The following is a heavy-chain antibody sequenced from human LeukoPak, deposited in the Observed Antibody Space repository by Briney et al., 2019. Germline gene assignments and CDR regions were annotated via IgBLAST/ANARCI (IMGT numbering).Heavy chain of an antibody. V-gene: IGHV1-8*03. J-gene: IGHJ4*02. CDR3: ARGDDDYGDYEFDY. Sequence: ASVKVSCKASGYTFTSYDINWVRQATGQGLEWMGWMNPNSGNTGYAQKFQGRVTITRNTSISTAYMELSSLRSEDTAVYYRARGDDDYGDYEFDYWGQGTLVTVSS. D-gene: IGHD4-17*01. CDR1: GYTFTSYD. CDR2: MNPNSGNT.